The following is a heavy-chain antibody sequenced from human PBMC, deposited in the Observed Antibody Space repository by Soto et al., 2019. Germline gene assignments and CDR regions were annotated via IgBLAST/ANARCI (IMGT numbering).Heavy chain of an antibody. V-gene: IGHV4-59*01. J-gene: IGHJ6*03. D-gene: IGHD6-19*01. CDR1: GGSISSYY. Sequence: SETLSLTCTVSGGSISSYYWSWIRQPPGKGLEWIGYIYYSGSTNYNPSLKSRVTISVDTSKNQFSLKLSSVTAADTAVYYCARDIALGAVAGTDPIYCYMDAWGKGTTVTVSS. CDR2: IYYSGST. CDR3: ARDIALGAVAGTDPIYCYMDA.